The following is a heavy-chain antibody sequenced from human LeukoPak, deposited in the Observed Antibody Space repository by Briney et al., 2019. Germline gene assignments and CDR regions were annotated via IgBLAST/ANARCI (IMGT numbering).Heavy chain of an antibody. D-gene: IGHD1-26*01. Sequence: GGSLRLSCAASGFTFSSYEMNWVRQAPGKGLEWVSYISSSGSTIYYADSVKGRFTISRDNAKNSLYLQMNSLRAEDTALYYCAKASGTYLYYFDYWGQGTLVTVSS. J-gene: IGHJ4*02. V-gene: IGHV3-48*03. CDR2: ISSSGSTI. CDR3: AKASGTYLYYFDY. CDR1: GFTFSSYE.